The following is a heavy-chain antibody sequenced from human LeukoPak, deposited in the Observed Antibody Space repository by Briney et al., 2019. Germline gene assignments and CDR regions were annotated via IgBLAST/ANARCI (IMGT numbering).Heavy chain of an antibody. CDR2: INHSGST. J-gene: IGHJ4*02. CDR1: GGSFSGYY. D-gene: IGHD3-22*01. Sequence: SETLSLTCAVYGGSFSGYYWSWIRQPPGKGLEWIGEINHSGSTNYNPSLKSRVTISVDTSKNQFSLKLSSVTAADTAVYYCARDRYYYNSSARYFDYWGQGTLVTVSS. CDR3: ARDRYYYNSSARYFDY. V-gene: IGHV4-34*01.